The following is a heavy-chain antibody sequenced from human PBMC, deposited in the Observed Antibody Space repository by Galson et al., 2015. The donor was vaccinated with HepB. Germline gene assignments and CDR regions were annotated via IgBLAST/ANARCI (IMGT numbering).Heavy chain of an antibody. Sequence: SLRLSCAASGFTFSSYAMHWVRQAPGKGLEYVSAISSNGGSTYYADSVKGRFTISRDNSKNTLYLQMSSLRAEDTAVYYCVKDSLLWFGEFYSWYFDYWGQGTLVTVSS. J-gene: IGHJ4*02. CDR3: VKDSLLWFGEFYSWYFDY. CDR2: ISSNGGST. V-gene: IGHV3-64D*06. D-gene: IGHD3-10*01. CDR1: GFTFSSYA.